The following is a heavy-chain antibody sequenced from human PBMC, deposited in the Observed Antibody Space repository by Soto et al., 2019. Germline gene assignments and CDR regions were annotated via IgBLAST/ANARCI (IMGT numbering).Heavy chain of an antibody. CDR3: ARPLSPGGGYDAFDI. D-gene: IGHD2-8*02. Sequence: EVQLVQSGAEVKKPGESLKISCKGSGYSFTSYWIGWVRQMPGKGLECMGIIYPGASDTRYSPSFQGQVTISAGKSIGTAYLRWGSLKASDTVVYWWARPLSPGGGYDAFDIWGQGPMVTVSS. CDR1: GYSFTSYW. J-gene: IGHJ3*02. CDR2: IYPGASDT. V-gene: IGHV5-51*03.